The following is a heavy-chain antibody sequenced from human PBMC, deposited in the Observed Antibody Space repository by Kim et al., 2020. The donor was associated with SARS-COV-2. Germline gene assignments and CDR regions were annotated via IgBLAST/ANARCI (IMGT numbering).Heavy chain of an antibody. J-gene: IGHJ6*02. D-gene: IGHD6-13*01. Sequence: FQGRVTITADKSTSTAYMELSSLRSEDTAVYYCARAWYSSSWFIYYGMDVWGQGTTVTVSS. CDR3: ARAWYSSSWFIYYGMDV. V-gene: IGHV1-69*04.